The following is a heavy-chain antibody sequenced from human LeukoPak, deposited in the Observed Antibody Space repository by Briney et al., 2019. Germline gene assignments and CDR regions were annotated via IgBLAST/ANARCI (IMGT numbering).Heavy chain of an antibody. CDR2: ISSSNNTI. CDR1: GFTFSSYS. J-gene: IGHJ4*02. CDR3: ARISDTVTTPFDY. D-gene: IGHD4-17*01. Sequence: GGSLRLSCGASGFTFSSYSMNWVRQAPGKGLEWVSYISSSNNTIYYADSVKGRFTISRDNAKNSLYLQMNSLRAEDTAVYYCARISDTVTTPFDYWGQGTLVTVSS. V-gene: IGHV3-48*01.